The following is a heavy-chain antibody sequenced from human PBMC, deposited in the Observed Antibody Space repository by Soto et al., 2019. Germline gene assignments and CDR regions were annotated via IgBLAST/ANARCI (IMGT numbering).Heavy chain of an antibody. CDR3: ARLEGLATISYYFDF. Sequence: SETLSLTCTVSGGSMSNSYWSWIRQPPGKGLEYIGYIYYSGSTNYNPSFWSRVTISIDTSKNQFSLKLNSVSAADSAVYFCARLEGLATISYYFDFWGPGALVTVSS. D-gene: IGHD3-9*01. CDR2: IYYSGST. J-gene: IGHJ4*02. V-gene: IGHV4-59*08. CDR1: GGSMSNSY.